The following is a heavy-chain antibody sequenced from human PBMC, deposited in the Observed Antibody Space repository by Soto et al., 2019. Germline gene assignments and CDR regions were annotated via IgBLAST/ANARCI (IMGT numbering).Heavy chain of an antibody. CDR2: IYYSGST. CDR3: ARRYGWAFDI. V-gene: IGHV4-59*08. D-gene: IGHD3-16*01. Sequence: QVQLQESGPGLVKPSETLSLTCTVSGGSISSYYWSWIRQPPWKGLEWIGYIYYSGSTNYNPSLKSRVTISVDTSKNQYSLKLSSVTAADTGVYYCARRYGWAFDIWGQGTMVTVSS. CDR1: GGSISSYY. J-gene: IGHJ3*02.